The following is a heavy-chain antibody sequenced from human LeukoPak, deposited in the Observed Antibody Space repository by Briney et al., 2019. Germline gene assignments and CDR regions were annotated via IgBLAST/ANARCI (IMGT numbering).Heavy chain of an antibody. J-gene: IGHJ4*02. Sequence: GASVKVSCKASGYTFTGYYMHWVRQAPGQGLEWMGWINPNSGGTNYAQKFQGRVTMTRDTSISTAYMELSRLRSDDTAVYYCARDESVVPAAEGEGFDYWGQGTLVTVSS. D-gene: IGHD2-2*01. CDR2: INPNSGGT. CDR1: GYTFTGYY. V-gene: IGHV1-2*02. CDR3: ARDESVVPAAEGEGFDY.